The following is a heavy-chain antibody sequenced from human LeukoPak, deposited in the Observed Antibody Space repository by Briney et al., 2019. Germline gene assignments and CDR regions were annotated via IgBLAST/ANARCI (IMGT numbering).Heavy chain of an antibody. CDR1: GGSISNYY. Sequence: PSGTLSLTCAVSGGSISNYYWSWIRQPPGKGLEWIGYIYYSGSTNYNPSLKSRVTISVDTSKNQFSLKLSSVTAADTAVYYCARPAYYGSGTETWGQGTLVTVSS. D-gene: IGHD3-10*01. CDR3: ARPAYYGSGTET. J-gene: IGHJ5*02. CDR2: IYYSGST. V-gene: IGHV4-59*08.